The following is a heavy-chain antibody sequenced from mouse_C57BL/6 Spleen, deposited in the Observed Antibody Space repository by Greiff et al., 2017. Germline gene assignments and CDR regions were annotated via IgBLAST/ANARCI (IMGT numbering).Heavy chain of an antibody. Sequence: QVQLKQPGAELVMPGASVKLSCKASGYTFTSYWMHWVKQRPGQGLEWIGEIDPSDSYTNYNQKFKGKSTLTVDKSSSTAYMQLSSLTSEDSAVYYCARGGDGYDAWFAYWGQGTLVTVSA. CDR2: IDPSDSYT. CDR1: GYTFTSYW. CDR3: ARGGDGYDAWFAY. D-gene: IGHD2-2*01. J-gene: IGHJ3*01. V-gene: IGHV1-69*01.